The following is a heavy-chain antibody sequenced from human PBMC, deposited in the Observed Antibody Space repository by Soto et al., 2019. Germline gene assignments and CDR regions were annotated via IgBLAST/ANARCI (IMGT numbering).Heavy chain of an antibody. J-gene: IGHJ6*02. V-gene: IGHV3-48*02. CDR2: ISSSSSTI. Sequence: GGSLRLSCAASGFTFSSYSMNWVRQAPGKGLEWVSYISSSSSTIYYADSVKGRFTISRDNAKNSLYLQMNSLRDEDTAVYYCARVLRFLEWARAYYYGMDVWGQGTTVTVSS. D-gene: IGHD3-3*01. CDR1: GFTFSSYS. CDR3: ARVLRFLEWARAYYYGMDV.